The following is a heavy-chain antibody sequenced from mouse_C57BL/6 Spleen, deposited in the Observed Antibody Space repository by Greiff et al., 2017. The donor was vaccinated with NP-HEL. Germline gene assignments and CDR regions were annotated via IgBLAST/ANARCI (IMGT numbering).Heavy chain of an antibody. J-gene: IGHJ2*01. Sequence: EVQLQESGGGLVKPGGSLKLSCAASGFTFSSYAMSWVRQTPEKRLEWVATISDGGSYTYYPDNVKGRFTISRDNAKNNLYLQMSHLKSEDTAMYYCARVNWDEGGFDYWGQGTTLTVSS. CDR3: ARVNWDEGGFDY. CDR1: GFTFSSYA. D-gene: IGHD4-1*02. V-gene: IGHV5-4*01. CDR2: ISDGGSYT.